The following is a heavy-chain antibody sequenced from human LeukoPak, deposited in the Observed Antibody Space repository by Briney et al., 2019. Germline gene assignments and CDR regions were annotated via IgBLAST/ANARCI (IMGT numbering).Heavy chain of an antibody. Sequence: GGSLRLSCAASGFTFRNSWMSWVRQPPGKGREWVANINQDGSEKYYVDSVKGRFNISRDNGKNSLYLQMNSLRVEDTALYYCVTESHYWGQGTLVTVSS. V-gene: IGHV3-7*01. CDR2: INQDGSEK. J-gene: IGHJ4*02. CDR1: GFTFRNSW. CDR3: VTESHY.